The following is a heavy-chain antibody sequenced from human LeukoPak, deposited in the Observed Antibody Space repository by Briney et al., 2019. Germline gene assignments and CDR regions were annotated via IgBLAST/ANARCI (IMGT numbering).Heavy chain of an antibody. D-gene: IGHD3-10*01. CDR1: GFTFSNYY. CDR2: ISSDGSTI. J-gene: IGHJ4*02. CDR3: ARGKAQVGWFGEPSLYYLDY. Sequence: GGSLRLSCAASGFTFSNYYMSWIRQAPGKGLEWVSYISSDGSTIYYADSVKGRFTISRDNAKNSLYLQMNSLRAEDTAVYYCARGKAQVGWFGEPSLYYLDYWGQGTLVTVSS. V-gene: IGHV3-11*01.